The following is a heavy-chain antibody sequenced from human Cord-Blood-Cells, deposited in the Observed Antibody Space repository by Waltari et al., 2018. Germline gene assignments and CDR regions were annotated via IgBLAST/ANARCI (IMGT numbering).Heavy chain of an antibody. CDR3: ARIYCSSTSCYWYFDL. CDR1: GYTFTGSY. D-gene: IGHD2-2*01. CDR2: INPNSGGT. Sequence: QVQLVQSGAEVKKPGASVKVSCKASGYTFTGSYMHWVREAPGQGLEWMGWINPNSGGTNYAQKFQGRVTMTRDTSISTAYMELSRLRSDDTAVYYCARIYCSSTSCYWYFDLWGRGTLVTVSS. V-gene: IGHV1-2*02. J-gene: IGHJ2*01.